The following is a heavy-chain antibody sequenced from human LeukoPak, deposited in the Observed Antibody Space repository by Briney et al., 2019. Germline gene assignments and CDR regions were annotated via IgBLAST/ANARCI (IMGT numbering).Heavy chain of an antibody. CDR3: ARQTGSGLFILP. J-gene: IGHJ4*02. CDR1: GGSIXXSSYY. CDR2: IYYSGST. D-gene: IGHD3/OR15-3a*01. Sequence: GGSIXXSSYYWGWIRQPPGTGLEWIGSIYYSGSTYYNPSLKSRVTISVDTSKNQFSLRLTSVTAADTAVYYCARQTGSGLFILPGGQGTLVTVSS. V-gene: IGHV4-39*01.